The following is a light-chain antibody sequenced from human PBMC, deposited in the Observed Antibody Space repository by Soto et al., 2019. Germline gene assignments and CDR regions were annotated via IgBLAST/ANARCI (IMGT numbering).Light chain of an antibody. CDR3: GTWDSSRTGYV. V-gene: IGLV1-40*01. J-gene: IGLJ1*01. CDR1: SSNIGAGYD. Sequence: QSVLTQPPSVSGAPGQRVTISCTGSSSNIGAGYDVHWYQQLPGTAPKLLIYGNSNRPSGVPDRFSGSKSGTSASLAITGLQTGDEADYYCGTWDSSRTGYVFGTGTKVTVL. CDR2: GNS.